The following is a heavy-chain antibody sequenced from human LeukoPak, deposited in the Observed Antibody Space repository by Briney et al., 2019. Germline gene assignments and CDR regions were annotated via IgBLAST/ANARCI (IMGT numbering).Heavy chain of an antibody. D-gene: IGHD6-19*01. CDR1: GFTFDDYT. V-gene: IGHV3-43*01. J-gene: IGHJ6*03. CDR3: ARVAFNAGYSSGWYYYYYMDV. CDR2: ISWDGGST. Sequence: GSLRLSCAASGFTFDDYTMHWVRQAPGKGLEWVSLISWDGGSTYYADSVKGRFTISRDNSKNTLYLQMNSLRAEDTAVYYCARVAFNAGYSSGWYYYYYMDVWGKGTAVTISS.